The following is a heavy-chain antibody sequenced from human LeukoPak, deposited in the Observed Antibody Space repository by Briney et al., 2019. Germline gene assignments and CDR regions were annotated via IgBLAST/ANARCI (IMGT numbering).Heavy chain of an antibody. CDR3: ARDAGAYDTNWFDP. CDR1: GYTFTGYY. Sequence: AASVKVSCKASGYTFTGYYMHWVRQAPGQGLEWMGWINPNSGGTNYAQKFQGRVTMTRERSISTAYMELSRLRSDDTAVYYCARDAGAYDTNWFDPWGQGTLVTVSS. J-gene: IGHJ5*02. CDR2: INPNSGGT. V-gene: IGHV1-2*02. D-gene: IGHD3-22*01.